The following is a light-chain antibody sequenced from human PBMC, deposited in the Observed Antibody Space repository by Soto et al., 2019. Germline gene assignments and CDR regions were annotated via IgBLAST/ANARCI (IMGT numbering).Light chain of an antibody. CDR3: HQYGSSPWT. J-gene: IGKJ1*01. CDR2: GAS. CDR1: QSVSSSY. V-gene: IGKV3-20*01. Sequence: EIVLTQSPGTLSLSPGERATLSCRAGQSVSSSYLAWYQQKPGQAPRHLIYGASSRATGIPDRFSGSGSGTDFTLTISRLEPEDFAVYYCHQYGSSPWTFGQGTKVEI.